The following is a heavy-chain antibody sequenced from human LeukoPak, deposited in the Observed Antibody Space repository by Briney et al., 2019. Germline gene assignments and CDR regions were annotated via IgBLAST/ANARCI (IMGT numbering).Heavy chain of an antibody. J-gene: IGHJ4*02. CDR3: ARLDTIFGVVRLFDY. Sequence: GESLKISCKGSGYSFTSYWIGWVRQMPGKGLEWMGIIYPGDSDTRYSPSFQGQVTTSADKSISTAYLQWSSLKASGTAMYYCARLDTIFGVVRLFDYWGQGTLVTVSS. CDR2: IYPGDSDT. CDR1: GYSFTSYW. V-gene: IGHV5-51*01. D-gene: IGHD3-3*01.